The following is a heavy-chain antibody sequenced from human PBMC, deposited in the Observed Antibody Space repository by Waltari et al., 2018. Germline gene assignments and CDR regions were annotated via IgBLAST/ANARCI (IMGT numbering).Heavy chain of an antibody. CDR3: ARGGLGYCSSTSCPLGY. D-gene: IGHD2-2*01. CDR1: GGSFSGSY. J-gene: IGHJ4*02. V-gene: IGHV4-34*01. Sequence: QVQLQQWGAGLLKPSETLSLTCAVYGGSFSGSYWSWFRRAPGKGLEGVGQINHSGSTNYNPSLKSRVTISVDTSKNQFSLKLSSVTAADTAVYYCARGGLGYCSSTSCPLGYWGQGTLVTVSS. CDR2: INHSGST.